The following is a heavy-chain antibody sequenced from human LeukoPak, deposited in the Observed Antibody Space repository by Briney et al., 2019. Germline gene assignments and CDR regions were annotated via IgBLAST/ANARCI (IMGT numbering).Heavy chain of an antibody. D-gene: IGHD3-10*01. CDR3: ARLGYYGSGSYSYYFDY. Sequence: GASMKVSCKASGGTFSSYAISWVRQAPGQGLEWMGGIIPIFGTANYAQKFQGRVTITADESTSTAYMELSSLRSEDTAVYYCARLGYYGSGSYSYYFDYWGQGTLVTVSS. V-gene: IGHV1-69*13. CDR1: GGTFSSYA. J-gene: IGHJ4*02. CDR2: IIPIFGTA.